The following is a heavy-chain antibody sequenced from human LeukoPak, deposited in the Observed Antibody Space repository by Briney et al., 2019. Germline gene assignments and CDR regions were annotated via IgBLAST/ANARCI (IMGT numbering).Heavy chain of an antibody. J-gene: IGHJ4*02. Sequence: GGSLRLSCTASGFTFSTYSMNWVRQAPGKGLEWVSYISAGSTNIFYADSFKGRFTISRDNAQNSLYLQMNSLRAEDTAVYYCARDPPGAHFDYWGQRTLVTVSS. CDR1: GFTFSTYS. CDR2: ISAGSTNI. D-gene: IGHD7-27*01. CDR3: ARDPPGAHFDY. V-gene: IGHV3-21*01.